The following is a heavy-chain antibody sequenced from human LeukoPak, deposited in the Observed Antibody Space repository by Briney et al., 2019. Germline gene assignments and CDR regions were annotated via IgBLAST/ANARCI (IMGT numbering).Heavy chain of an antibody. Sequence: SETLSLTCTVSGYSISSGYYWGWIRQPPGKGLEWIGEINHSGSTNYNPSLKSRVTISVDTSKNQFSLKLSSVTAADTAVYYCARDAGGIRGVIDYWGQGTLVTVSS. CDR3: ARDAGGIRGVIDY. CDR1: GYSISSGYY. V-gene: IGHV4-38-2*02. D-gene: IGHD3-10*01. J-gene: IGHJ4*02. CDR2: INHSGST.